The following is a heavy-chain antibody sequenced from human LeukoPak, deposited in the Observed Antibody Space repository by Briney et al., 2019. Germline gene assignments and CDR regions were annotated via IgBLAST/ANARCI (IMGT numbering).Heavy chain of an antibody. Sequence: SQTLSLTCTVSGGSISSCDYYCSWIRQPPGKGLEWIGYIYYSGSTYYNPSLKSRVTIPVDTSKNQFSLKLSSVTAADTAVYYCASVTTTDVFDPWGQGTLVTVSS. CDR2: IYYSGST. CDR3: ASVTTTDVFDP. CDR1: GGSISSCDYY. D-gene: IGHD4-17*01. J-gene: IGHJ5*02. V-gene: IGHV4-30-4*01.